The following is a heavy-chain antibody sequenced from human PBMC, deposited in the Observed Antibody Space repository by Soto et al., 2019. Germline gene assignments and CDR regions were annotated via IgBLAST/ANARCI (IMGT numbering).Heavy chain of an antibody. CDR1: GGTFSSYT. J-gene: IGHJ5*02. Sequence: SVKVSCKASGGTFSSYTISWVRQAPGQGLEWMGRIIPILGIANYAQKFQGRVTITADKSTSTAYMELSSLRSEDTAVYYCARDPDYSNWFDPWGQGTLVTVSS. CDR3: ARDPDYSNWFDP. CDR2: IIPILGIA. V-gene: IGHV1-69*04. D-gene: IGHD4-4*01.